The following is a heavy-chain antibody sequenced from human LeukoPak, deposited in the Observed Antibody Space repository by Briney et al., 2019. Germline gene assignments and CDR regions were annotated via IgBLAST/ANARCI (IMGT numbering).Heavy chain of an antibody. V-gene: IGHV3-23*01. J-gene: IGHJ4*02. CDR3: AKGTKIAVAANNYFDY. CDR2: ISGSGGST. Sequence: GGSLRLSCAASGFTFNTYAMSWVRQAPGKGLEWVSIISGSGGSTYYADSVKGRFTISRDNSKNTLYLQMNSLRAEDTAVYYCAKGTKIAVAANNYFDYWGQGTLLTVSS. CDR1: GFTFNTYA. D-gene: IGHD2-15*01.